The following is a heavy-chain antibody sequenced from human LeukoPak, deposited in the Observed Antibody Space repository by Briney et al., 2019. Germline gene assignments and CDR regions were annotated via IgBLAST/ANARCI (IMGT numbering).Heavy chain of an antibody. CDR2: FDPEDGET. D-gene: IGHD5-18*01. CDR1: GYTLTELS. J-gene: IGHJ5*02. V-gene: IGHV1-24*01. Sequence: ASVKVSCKVSGYTLTELSMHWVRQAPGKGLEWMGGFDPEDGETIYAQKFQGRVTITADKSTSTAYMELSSLRSEDTAVYYCAKNTAMVNPWFDPWGQGTLVTVSS. CDR3: AKNTAMVNPWFDP.